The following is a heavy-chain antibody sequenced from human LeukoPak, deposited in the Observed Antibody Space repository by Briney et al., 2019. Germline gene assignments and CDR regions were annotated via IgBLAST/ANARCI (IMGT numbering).Heavy chain of an antibody. CDR3: ARDPDVYFDY. CDR1: GGSISSGSYY. V-gene: IGHV4-61*02. J-gene: IGHJ4*02. CDR2: IYTSGST. Sequence: PSETLSLTCTVSGGSISSGSYYWSWIRQPAGKGLEWIGRIYTSGSTNYNPSLKSRVTISVDTSKNQFSLKLSSVTAADTAVYYCARDPDVYFDYWGQGTLVTVYS.